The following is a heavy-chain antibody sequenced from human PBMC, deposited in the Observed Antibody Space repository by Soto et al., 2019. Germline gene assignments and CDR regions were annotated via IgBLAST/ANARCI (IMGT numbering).Heavy chain of an antibody. CDR1: GGTFSSYA. CDR3: ARDHYSNAEGKRFDY. Sequence: SVKVSCKASGGTFSSYAISWVRQAPGQGLEWMGGIIPIFGTANYAQKFQGRVTITADESTSTAYMELSSLRSEDTAVYYCARDHYSNAEGKRFDYWGQGTLVTVSS. J-gene: IGHJ4*02. D-gene: IGHD6-13*01. V-gene: IGHV1-69*13. CDR2: IIPIFGTA.